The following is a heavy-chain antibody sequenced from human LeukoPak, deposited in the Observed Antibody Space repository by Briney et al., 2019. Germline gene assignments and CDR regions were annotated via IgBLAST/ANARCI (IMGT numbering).Heavy chain of an antibody. CDR1: GFTFSSYA. V-gene: IGHV3-23*01. CDR2: ISGSGGST. Sequence: PGGSLRLSCAASGFTFSSYAMSWVRQAPGKGLEWVSAISGSGGSTYYADSVKGRFTISRDNSKNTLYLQMNSLRAEDTAVYYCAKAGSYYYGSGSYYGLDYWGQGTLVTVSS. J-gene: IGHJ4*02. CDR3: AKAGSYYYGSGSYYGLDY. D-gene: IGHD3-10*01.